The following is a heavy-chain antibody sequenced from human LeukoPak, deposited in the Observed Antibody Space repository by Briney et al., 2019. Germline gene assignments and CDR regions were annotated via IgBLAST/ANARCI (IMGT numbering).Heavy chain of an antibody. Sequence: GGSLRLSCAASGFTFSSYGMHWVRQAPGKGLEWVAFIRYDGSNKYYADSVKGRFTISRDNAKNSLYLQMNSLRAEDTAVYYCASGYSSGPVYWGQGSLVTVSS. CDR1: GFTFSSYG. V-gene: IGHV3-30*02. CDR2: IRYDGSNK. D-gene: IGHD6-19*01. J-gene: IGHJ4*02. CDR3: ASGYSSGPVY.